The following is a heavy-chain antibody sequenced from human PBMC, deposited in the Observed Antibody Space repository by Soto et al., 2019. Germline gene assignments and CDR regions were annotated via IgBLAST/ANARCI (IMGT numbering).Heavy chain of an antibody. D-gene: IGHD6-13*01. Sequence: ASVKVSCKASGYTFTSYYMHWVRQAPGQGLEWMGIINPSGGSTSYAQKFQGRVTMTRDTSTSTVYMELSSLRSEDTAVYYCAILAAAGTKTYYYYGMDVWGQGTTVTVSS. V-gene: IGHV1-46*01. CDR1: GYTFTSYY. CDR2: INPSGGST. CDR3: AILAAAGTKTYYYYGMDV. J-gene: IGHJ6*02.